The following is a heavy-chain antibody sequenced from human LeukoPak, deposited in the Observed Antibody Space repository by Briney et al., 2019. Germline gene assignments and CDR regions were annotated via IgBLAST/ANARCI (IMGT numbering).Heavy chain of an antibody. Sequence: GGSLRLSCAASGFTFSSYSMNWVRQAPGKGLEWVSSISSSSSYIYYADSVKGRFTISRDNAKNTLYLQMNSLRSEDTAVYYCARLGSARTGYWGQGTLVTVSS. J-gene: IGHJ4*02. CDR3: ARLGSARTGY. CDR1: GFTFSSYS. V-gene: IGHV3-21*01. D-gene: IGHD1-14*01. CDR2: ISSSSSYI.